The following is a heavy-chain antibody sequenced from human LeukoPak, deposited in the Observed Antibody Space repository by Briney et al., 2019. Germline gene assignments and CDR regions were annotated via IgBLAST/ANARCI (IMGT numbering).Heavy chain of an antibody. Sequence: GRSLRLSCAASGFTFSSYAMHWVRQAPGKGLEWVAVISYDGSNKYYADSVKGRFTISRDNSKNTLYLQMNSLRAEDTAVYYCARDRVVVVPAASTYYYYYYGMDVWGLGTTVTVSS. CDR1: GFTFSSYA. J-gene: IGHJ6*02. CDR3: ARDRVVVVPAASTYYYYYYGMDV. D-gene: IGHD2-2*01. CDR2: ISYDGSNK. V-gene: IGHV3-30-3*01.